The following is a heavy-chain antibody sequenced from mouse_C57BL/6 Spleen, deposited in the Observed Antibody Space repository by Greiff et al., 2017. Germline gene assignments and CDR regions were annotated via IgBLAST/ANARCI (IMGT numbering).Heavy chain of an antibody. V-gene: IGHV5-16*01. CDR1: GFTFSDYY. Sequence: DVKLVESEGGLVQPGSSMKLSCTASGFTFSDYYMAWVRQVPEKGLEWVANINYDGSSTYYLDSLKSRFIISRDNAKNILYLQMSSLKSEDTATYYCARASTVVDWYFDVWGTGTTVTVSS. CDR3: ARASTVVDWYFDV. CDR2: INYDGSST. D-gene: IGHD1-1*01. J-gene: IGHJ1*03.